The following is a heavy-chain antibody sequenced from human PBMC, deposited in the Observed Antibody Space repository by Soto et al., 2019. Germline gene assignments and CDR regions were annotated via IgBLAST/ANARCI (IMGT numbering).Heavy chain of an antibody. V-gene: IGHV3-66*01. J-gene: IGHJ1*01. D-gene: IGHD4-17*01. CDR2: IYSGGST. CDR3: ARDFVHGDHPEYFQH. CDR1: GFTVSSNY. Sequence: EVQLVESGGGLVQPGGSLRLSCAASGFTVSSNYMSWVRQAPGKGLEWVSVIYSGGSTYYADSVKGRFTISRDNSKNTLYRQMNSLRAEDTAVYYCARDFVHGDHPEYFQHWGQGTLVTVSS.